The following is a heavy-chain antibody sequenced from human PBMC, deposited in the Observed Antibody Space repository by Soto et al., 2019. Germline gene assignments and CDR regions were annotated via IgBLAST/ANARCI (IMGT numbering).Heavy chain of an antibody. CDR2: IIPILGIA. CDR1: GGTFSSYT. CDR3: ARESWGRVVVPEGFDP. Sequence: QVQLVQSGAEVKKPGSSVKVSCKASGGTFSSYTISWVRQAPGQGLEWMGRIIPILGIANYAQKFQGRVTITADKSTSTAYMELSSLRSEDTAVYYCARESWGRVVVPEGFDPWGQGTLVTVSS. V-gene: IGHV1-69*08. J-gene: IGHJ5*02. D-gene: IGHD2-2*01.